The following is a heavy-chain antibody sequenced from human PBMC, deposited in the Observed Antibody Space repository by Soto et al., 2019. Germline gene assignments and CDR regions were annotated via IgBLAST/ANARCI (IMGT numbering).Heavy chain of an antibody. J-gene: IGHJ4*02. CDR3: AKTQTFNGYYGGFDA. D-gene: IGHD3-3*01. CDR2: VSGGGAST. Sequence: EVQLWESGGGFVQPGGSLRLSCAATGFSFAGYALTWVRQAPGKGLEWLSAVSGGGASTYYADSVRGRFSISRDVSGNMIYLQMNRLTAGDPATDYCAKTQTFNGYYGGFDAWGQGTRVTVSS. V-gene: IGHV3-23*01. CDR1: GFSFAGYA.